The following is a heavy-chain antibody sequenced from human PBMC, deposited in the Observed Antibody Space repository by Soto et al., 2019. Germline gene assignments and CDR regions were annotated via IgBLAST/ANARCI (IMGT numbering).Heavy chain of an antibody. J-gene: IGHJ5*02. CDR3: AREGDSSGWYNWFDP. D-gene: IGHD3-22*01. CDR2: ISISSSTI. CDR1: GFTFSTYS. V-gene: IGHV3-48*01. Sequence: EVQLVESGGGLVQPGGSLRLSCAASGFTFSTYSMNWVRQAPGKGLEWVSYISISSSTIYYADSVKGRFTISGDNAKNYLYLQMNSLRAEETAVYYCAREGDSSGWYNWFDPWGQGTLVTVSS.